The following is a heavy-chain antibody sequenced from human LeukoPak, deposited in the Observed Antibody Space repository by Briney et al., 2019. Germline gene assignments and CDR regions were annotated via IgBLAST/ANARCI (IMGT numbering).Heavy chain of an antibody. D-gene: IGHD1-26*01. J-gene: IGHJ4*02. Sequence: GGSLRLSCAASGFTFSSYWMSWDRQAPGKGLEWVANINKDGGEKYYVDSVKGRFTISRDNAKNSLYLQMNSLRADDTAVYYCVKDSPPRYSGSPPAYWGQGTLVTVSS. V-gene: IGHV3-7*03. CDR2: INKDGGEK. CDR1: GFTFSSYW. CDR3: VKDSPPRYSGSPPAY.